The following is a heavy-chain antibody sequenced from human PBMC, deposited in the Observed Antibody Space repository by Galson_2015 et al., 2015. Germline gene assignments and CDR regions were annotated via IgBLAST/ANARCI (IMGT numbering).Heavy chain of an antibody. CDR1: GDSVSSHSAA. J-gene: IGHJ4*02. Sequence: CAISGDSVSSHSAAWNWIRQPPSRGLEWLGRTSYRSKWYNNYALFVKSRITINPDTSKNQFPLQLNSVIPEDTAVYYCARDAGPNWDDFDYWGQGTQVTVSS. CDR3: ARDAGPNWDDFDY. CDR2: TSYRSKWYN. V-gene: IGHV6-1*01. D-gene: IGHD7-27*01.